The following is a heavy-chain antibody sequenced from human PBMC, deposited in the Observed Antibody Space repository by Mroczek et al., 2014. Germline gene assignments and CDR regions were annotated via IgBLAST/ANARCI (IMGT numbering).Heavy chain of an antibody. V-gene: IGHV4-34*01. J-gene: IGHJ3*02. CDR1: GGSFSGYY. CDR3: ARTPIAVAGTGGRADFDI. Sequence: QLQQWGAGLLKPSETLSLTCAVYGGSFSGYYWSWIRQPPGKGLEWIGEINHSGSTNYNPSLKSRVTISVDTSKNQFSLKLSSVTAADTAVYYCARTPIAVAGTGGRADFDIWGQGTMVTVSS. CDR2: INHSGST. D-gene: IGHD6-19*01.